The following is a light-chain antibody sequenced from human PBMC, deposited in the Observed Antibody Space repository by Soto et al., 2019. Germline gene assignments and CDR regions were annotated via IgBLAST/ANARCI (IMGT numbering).Light chain of an antibody. CDR1: QSVDSTY. J-gene: IGKJ1*01. CDR3: QHYDSFRT. V-gene: IGKV3-20*01. CDR2: GAS. Sequence: IVLTQSPGTLSLSPGESATLSCRASQSVDSTYIAWYQQKPGQAPRLLIFGASGRATGIPDRFSGSGSGTDFTLNISRLDPEDFAVYYCQHYDSFRTFGQGTKVEI.